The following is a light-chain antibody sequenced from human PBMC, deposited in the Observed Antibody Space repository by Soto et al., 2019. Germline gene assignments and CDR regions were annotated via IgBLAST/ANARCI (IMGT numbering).Light chain of an antibody. CDR2: KAS. CDR1: QSINTW. V-gene: IGKV1-5*03. J-gene: IGKJ5*01. Sequence: DIQMTQSPSTLSTSVGDRVTITCRASQSINTWLAWYQQKPGKAPKLLIYKASTLESGVPSRFSGSGSGTDFTLTISSLQPEDFATYYCQHFRSFPITFGQGTRLEIK. CDR3: QHFRSFPIT.